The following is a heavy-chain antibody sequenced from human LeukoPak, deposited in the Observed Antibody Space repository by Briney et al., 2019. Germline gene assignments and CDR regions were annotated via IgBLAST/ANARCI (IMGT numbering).Heavy chain of an antibody. CDR1: GFTFNNYW. D-gene: IGHD1-26*01. Sequence: GGSLRLSCAASGFTFNNYWMHWVRQAPGKGLEWVSSISSSSSYIYYADSVKGRFTISRDNAKNSLYLQMNSLRAEDTAVYYCASLGATGFDYWGQGTLVTVSS. V-gene: IGHV3-21*01. CDR3: ASLGATGFDY. CDR2: ISSSSSYI. J-gene: IGHJ4*02.